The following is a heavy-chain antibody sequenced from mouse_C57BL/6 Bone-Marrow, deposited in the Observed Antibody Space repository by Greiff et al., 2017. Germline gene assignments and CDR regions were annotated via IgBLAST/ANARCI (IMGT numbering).Heavy chain of an antibody. J-gene: IGHJ2*01. V-gene: IGHV1-15*01. D-gene: IGHD4-1*01. CDR2: IDPETGGT. CDR3: TRLNWYYFDY. Sequence: QVQLQQSGAELVRPGASVTLSCKASGYTFTDYEIHWVKQTPVHGLEWIGAIDPETGGTAYNQKFKGKAILTADKSSSTAYMELRSLTSEDSAVYYCTRLNWYYFDYWGKGTTLTVSS. CDR1: GYTFTDYE.